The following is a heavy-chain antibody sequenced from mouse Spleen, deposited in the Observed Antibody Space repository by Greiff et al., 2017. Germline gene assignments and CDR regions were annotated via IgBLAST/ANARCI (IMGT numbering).Heavy chain of an antibody. CDR1: GFTFSSYG. D-gene: IGHD2-4*01. V-gene: IGHV5-6*01. CDR2: ISSGGSYT. CDR3: ARNMITRAMDY. J-gene: IGHJ4*01. Sequence: EVQRVESGGDLVKPGGSLKLSCAASGFTFSSYGMSWVRQTPDKRLEWVATISSGGSYTYYPDSVKGRFTISRDNAKNTLYLQMSSLKSEDTAMYYCARNMITRAMDYWGQGTSVTVSS.